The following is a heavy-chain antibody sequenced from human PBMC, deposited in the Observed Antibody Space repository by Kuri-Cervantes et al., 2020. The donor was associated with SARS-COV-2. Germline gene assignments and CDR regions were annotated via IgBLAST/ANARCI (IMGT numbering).Heavy chain of an antibody. V-gene: IGHV1-8*02. Sequence: ASVKVSCKASGGTFSSYALSWVRQAPGQGLEWMGMVKTNSGNTLYAQFFQGRVTMTRDTSTSTVYMELSSLTSEDTAIYYCYCAPKEGFDSWGQGTLVTVSS. D-gene: IGHD2-21*01. CDR2: VKTNSGNT. CDR1: GGTFSSYA. CDR3: YCAPKEGFDS. J-gene: IGHJ4*02.